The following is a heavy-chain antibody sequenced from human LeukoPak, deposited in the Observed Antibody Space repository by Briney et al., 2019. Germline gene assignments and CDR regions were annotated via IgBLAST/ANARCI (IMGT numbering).Heavy chain of an antibody. V-gene: IGHV3-53*01. D-gene: IGHD6-19*01. CDR2: IYSGGST. CDR3: ARDRFVIAVAGTPFDY. CDR1: GITVSSNY. Sequence: GGSLRLSCAASGITVSSNYMTWVRQAPGKGLEWVSVIYSGGSTYYADSVKGRFTISRDNSKNTLYLQMDGLRAEDTAVYYCARDRFVIAVAGTPFDYWGQGTLVTVSS. J-gene: IGHJ4*02.